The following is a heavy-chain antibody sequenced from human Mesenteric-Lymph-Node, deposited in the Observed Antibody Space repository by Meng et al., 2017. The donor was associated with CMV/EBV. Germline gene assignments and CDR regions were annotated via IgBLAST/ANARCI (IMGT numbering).Heavy chain of an antibody. Sequence: GSLRLSCIVSGASIRTYYWTWIRQPPGKGLEWIGYIYYTGYTNYNPSLESRVTISVDTSKNQFSLKLSSVTAADTAVYYCASGTYYCSSTSCYPDVWGQGTTVTVSS. D-gene: IGHD2-2*01. CDR2: IYYTGYT. J-gene: IGHJ6*02. CDR1: GASIRTYY. V-gene: IGHV4-59*01. CDR3: ASGTYYCSSTSCYPDV.